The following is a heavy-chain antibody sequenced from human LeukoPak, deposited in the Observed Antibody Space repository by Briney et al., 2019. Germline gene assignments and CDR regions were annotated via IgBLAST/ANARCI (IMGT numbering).Heavy chain of an antibody. D-gene: IGHD1-26*01. Sequence: PSETLSPTCTVSGGSISSYYWSWIRQPPGKGLEWIGYIYYSGSTDYNPSLKSRVTISVDTSKNQFSLKLSSVTAADTAVYYCARGQRSYFRAVDDWGQGALVTVSS. CDR3: ARGQRSYFRAVDD. J-gene: IGHJ4*02. V-gene: IGHV4-59*01. CDR1: GGSISSYY. CDR2: IYYSGST.